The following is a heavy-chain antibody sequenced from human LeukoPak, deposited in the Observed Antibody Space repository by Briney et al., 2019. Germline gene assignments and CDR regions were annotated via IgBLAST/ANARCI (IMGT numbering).Heavy chain of an antibody. Sequence: QAGGSLRLSCAASGFTFDDYAMHWVRQAPGKGLEWVSLISWDGGGTNYADTVKGRFTISRDNSKNSLYLQMNSLRAEDTALYYCAKDMAAYYYASGNIDYWGQGTLVTVSS. V-gene: IGHV3-43D*03. CDR3: AKDMAAYYYASGNIDY. CDR2: ISWDGGGT. D-gene: IGHD3-10*01. J-gene: IGHJ4*02. CDR1: GFTFDDYA.